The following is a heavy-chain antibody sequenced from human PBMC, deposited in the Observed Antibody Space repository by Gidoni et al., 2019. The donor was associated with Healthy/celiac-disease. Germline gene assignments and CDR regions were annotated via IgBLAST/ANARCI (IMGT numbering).Heavy chain of an antibody. D-gene: IGHD3-22*01. Sequence: SSVKVSCKASGGTFSSYAISWVRQGPGQGVEWMGGIIPSFGTANYAQKFQGRVTITADESTSTAYMELSSLRTEDTAVYYCARGTLNYYASSGNFDYWGQGTLVTVSS. CDR3: ARGTLNYYASSGNFDY. J-gene: IGHJ4*02. V-gene: IGHV1-69*01. CDR2: IIPSFGTA. CDR1: GGTFSSYA.